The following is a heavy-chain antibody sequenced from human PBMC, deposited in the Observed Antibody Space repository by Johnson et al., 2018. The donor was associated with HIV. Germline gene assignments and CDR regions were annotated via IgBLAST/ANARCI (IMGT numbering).Heavy chain of an antibody. V-gene: IGHV3-7*05. CDR1: GFTFSSYW. D-gene: IGHD7-27*01. Sequence: VQLVESGGGLVQPGGSLRLSCGASGFTFSSYWMNWVRQAPGKGLAWVANINQDGSEKYDLDSEKGRFTISRDNAENSLYLQMNSLRVDDTAMYYCVRGRDSTGDGGAFDIWGQGTMVTVSS. J-gene: IGHJ3*02. CDR2: INQDGSEK. CDR3: VRGRDSTGDGGAFDI.